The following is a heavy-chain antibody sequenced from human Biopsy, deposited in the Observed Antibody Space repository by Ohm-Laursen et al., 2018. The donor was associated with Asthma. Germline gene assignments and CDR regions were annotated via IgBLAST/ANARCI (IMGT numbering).Heavy chain of an antibody. J-gene: IGHJ6*02. CDR3: ARAVDYSHYYGIDV. CDR2: ISVYNGNT. CDR1: GYTFNSAG. V-gene: IGHV1-18*01. Sequence: ASVKVSCKTSGYTFNSAGITWVRQAPGQGLEWMGWISVYNGNTKFAQKLQDRVTMITDTSTSTAYMELRSLRSDDSAVYFCARAVDYSHYYGIDVWGQGTTVTVS. D-gene: IGHD3-10*01.